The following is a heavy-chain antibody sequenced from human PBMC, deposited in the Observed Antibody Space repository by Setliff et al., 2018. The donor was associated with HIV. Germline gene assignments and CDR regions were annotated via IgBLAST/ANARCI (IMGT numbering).Heavy chain of an antibody. D-gene: IGHD3-22*01. CDR2: INQSVST. CDR3: ARGRGRTFYYDSSGSRAFDI. Sequence: SETLSLTCAVYGGSFSGYYWTWIRQPPGKGLEWIGEINQSVSTNYNPPLKSRVIISVDTSKNQLSLRLSSVTASDTAMYYCARGRGRTFYYDSSGSRAFDIWCQGTMVTVSS. CDR1: GGSFSGYY. V-gene: IGHV4-34*01. J-gene: IGHJ3*02.